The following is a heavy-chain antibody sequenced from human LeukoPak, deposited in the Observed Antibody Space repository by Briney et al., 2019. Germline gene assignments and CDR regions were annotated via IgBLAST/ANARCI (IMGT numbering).Heavy chain of an antibody. V-gene: IGHV3-30*02. CDR3: AKDSTGYWFES. Sequence: GESLRLSCAASGFTFNGYGMYWVRQAPGKGLEWVGFIRSDGSNRHYVDSVKGRFTISRDNSKNTLYLQMNSLRVEDTAVYYCAKDSTGYWFESWGHGTLVTVSA. CDR2: IRSDGSNR. D-gene: IGHD1-14*01. CDR1: GFTFNGYG. J-gene: IGHJ5*01.